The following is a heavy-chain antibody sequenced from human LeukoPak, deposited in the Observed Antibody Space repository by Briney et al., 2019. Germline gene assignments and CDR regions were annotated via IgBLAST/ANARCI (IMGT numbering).Heavy chain of an antibody. CDR2: ISSSSSYI. V-gene: IGHV3-21*01. Sequence: GSLRLSWAASGLTFSSYSMNWVRQAPGKGLEGVSSISSSSSYIYYADSVKGRFTISRDNAKNSLYLQMNSLRAEDTAVYYCATLLNYYGSGSETWGQGTLVTVSS. CDR3: ATLLNYYGSGSET. D-gene: IGHD3-10*01. J-gene: IGHJ5*02. CDR1: GLTFSSYS.